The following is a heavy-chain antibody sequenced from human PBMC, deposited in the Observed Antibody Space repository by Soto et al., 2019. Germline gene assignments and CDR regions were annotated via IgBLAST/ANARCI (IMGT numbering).Heavy chain of an antibody. J-gene: IGHJ6*03. Sequence: EAHLVESGGGLVQPGGSLKLSCAASGFTFGGAAMHWDRQASGKRLEWLGRMRSKANSYATAYAASVKRRFTISRDDSAHTAYLQMDSLKTEATAVYYCGRQASDIYNGTPRYYLDVWGKGTTVTVSS. D-gene: IGHD3-9*01. CDR1: GFTFGGAA. CDR2: MRSKANSYAT. CDR3: GRQASDIYNGTPRYYLDV. V-gene: IGHV3-73*01.